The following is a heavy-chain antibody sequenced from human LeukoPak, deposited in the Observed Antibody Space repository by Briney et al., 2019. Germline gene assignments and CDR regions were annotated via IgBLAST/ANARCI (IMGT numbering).Heavy chain of an antibody. D-gene: IGHD2-2*01. Sequence: ASVKVSCKASGYTFTGYYMHWVRQAPGQGLEWMGWINPNSGGTNYAQKFQGRVTMTRDTSISTAYMELSRLRSDDTAVYYCARDPPRIVVVPAARLPDYWGQGILVTVSS. CDR2: INPNSGGT. V-gene: IGHV1-2*02. CDR1: GYTFTGYY. J-gene: IGHJ4*02. CDR3: ARDPPRIVVVPAARLPDY.